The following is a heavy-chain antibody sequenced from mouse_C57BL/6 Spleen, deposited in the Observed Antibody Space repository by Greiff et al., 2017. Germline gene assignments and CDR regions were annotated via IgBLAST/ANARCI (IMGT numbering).Heavy chain of an antibody. J-gene: IGHJ3*01. Sequence: EVKLEESGGGLVQPGGSMKLSCVASGFTFSNYWMNWVRQSPEKGLEWVAQIRLKSDNYATHYAESVKGRFTISRDDSKSSVYLQMNNLRAEDTGIYYCTDHSGFAYWGQGTLVTVSA. D-gene: IGHD2-12*01. V-gene: IGHV6-3*01. CDR2: IRLKSDNYAT. CDR1: GFTFSNYW. CDR3: TDHSGFAY.